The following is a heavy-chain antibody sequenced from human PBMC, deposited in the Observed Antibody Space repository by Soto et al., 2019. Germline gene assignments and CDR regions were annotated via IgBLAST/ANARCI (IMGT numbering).Heavy chain of an antibody. CDR1: GDSISRKY. CDR3: AMTVIAPSPYLDH. J-gene: IGHJ4*02. V-gene: IGHV4-4*07. CDR2: IYTTGAT. Sequence: QVQLRESGPGLVKPSETLSLTCSVSGDSISRKYWSWLSQPAGGGLEWIGRIYTTGATNYNSSLRRRVSMSVDTSKNQFSRRLTSVTAADTAVYFCAMTVIAPSPYLDHWGQGLLVTVSS. D-gene: IGHD4-17*01.